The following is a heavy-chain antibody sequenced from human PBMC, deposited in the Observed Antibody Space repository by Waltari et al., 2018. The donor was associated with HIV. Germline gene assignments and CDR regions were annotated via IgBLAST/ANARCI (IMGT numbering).Heavy chain of an antibody. CDR3: ARGGYCSSTSCYKAAFDY. Sequence: QVQLQQWGAGLLKPSETLSLTCAVYGGSFSGYYWSWIRQPPGKGLEWIGEINHSGSTNYNPSLKSRVTRSVDTSKNQFSLKLSSVTAADTAVYYCARGGYCSSTSCYKAAFDYWGQGTLVTVSS. D-gene: IGHD2-2*02. CDR1: GGSFSGYY. CDR2: INHSGST. V-gene: IGHV4-34*01. J-gene: IGHJ4*02.